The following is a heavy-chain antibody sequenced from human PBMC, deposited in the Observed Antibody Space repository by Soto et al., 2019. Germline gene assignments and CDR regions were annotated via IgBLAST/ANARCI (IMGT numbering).Heavy chain of an antibody. D-gene: IGHD6-13*01. Sequence: EVQLLESGGGLAQPGGSLRLSCAASGFTFSSYAMSWVRQAPGKGLEWVSAISGSGGSTYYAGSVKGRFTISRDNSKHTLYLQLNSLRAEEKAVYYCAKGTEYSTSWPFDYWGQGTLVTGSS. V-gene: IGHV3-23*01. CDR3: AKGTEYSTSWPFDY. CDR2: ISGSGGST. CDR1: GFTFSSYA. J-gene: IGHJ4*02.